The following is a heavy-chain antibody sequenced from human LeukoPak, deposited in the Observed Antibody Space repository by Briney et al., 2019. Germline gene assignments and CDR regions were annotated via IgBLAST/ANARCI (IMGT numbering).Heavy chain of an antibody. J-gene: IGHJ4*02. CDR3: AKGTGPLGY. CDR2: ISWNSGSI. D-gene: IGHD7-27*01. V-gene: IGHV3-9*01. CDR1: GFTFDDYA. Sequence: GGSLRLSCAASGFTFDDYAMHWVRQAPGKGLEWVSGISWNSGSIGYADSVKGRFTISRDNAKNSLYLQMNSLRAEGTALYYCAKGTGPLGYWGQGTLVTVSS.